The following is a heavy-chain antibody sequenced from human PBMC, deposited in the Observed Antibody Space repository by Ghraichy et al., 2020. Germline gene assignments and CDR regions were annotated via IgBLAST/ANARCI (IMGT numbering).Heavy chain of an antibody. J-gene: IGHJ4*02. CDR1: GFTFSTYW. CDR3: ASSPVTTYGTALDY. Sequence: LSLTCAASGFTFSTYWMHWVRQAPGKGLVWVSRLTADGSSTVYADSVKGRFTISRDNAKNTLYLQMNSLGAEDTAVYYCASSPVTTYGTALDYWGQGTLVTVSS. CDR2: LTADGSST. D-gene: IGHD4-17*01. V-gene: IGHV3-74*01.